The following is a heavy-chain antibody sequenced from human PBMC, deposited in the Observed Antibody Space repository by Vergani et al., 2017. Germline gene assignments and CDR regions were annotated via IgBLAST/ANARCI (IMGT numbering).Heavy chain of an antibody. CDR3: AKHFRGWGIDY. CDR1: GFTLINYD. Sequence: QVQLVESGGGVVQRGGSLRLSFARSGFTLINYDMQWIRQGPGNGLDFVAFIQFDGINQYYADSVKGRFTLSRDFSKNTLYLQMNSLRTDDTATYYCAKHFRGWGIDYWGQGTQVIVSS. CDR2: IQFDGINQ. D-gene: IGHD3-16*01. V-gene: IGHV3-30*02. J-gene: IGHJ4*02.